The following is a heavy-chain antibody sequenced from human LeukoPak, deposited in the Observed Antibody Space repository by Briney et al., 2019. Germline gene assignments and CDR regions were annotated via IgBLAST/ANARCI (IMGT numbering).Heavy chain of an antibody. V-gene: IGHV4-39*01. CDR3: ARHDNRFSTPDYQVNWFDP. CDR1: GGSISSGGYY. J-gene: IGHJ5*02. CDR2: IYYSGST. Sequence: SQTLSLTCTISGGSISSGGYYWSWIRQPPGKGLEWIGSIYYSGSTYYDPSLKSRVTISVDTSKNQFSLKLSSVTAADTAVYYCARHDNRFSTPDYQVNWFDPWGQGTLVTVSS. D-gene: IGHD1-14*01.